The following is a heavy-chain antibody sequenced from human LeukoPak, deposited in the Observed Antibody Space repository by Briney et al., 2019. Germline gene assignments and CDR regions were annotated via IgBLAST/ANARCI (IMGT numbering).Heavy chain of an antibody. J-gene: IGHJ4*02. CDR2: ISYDESNK. CDR1: GFTFSSYA. V-gene: IGHV3-30-3*01. CDR3: ARVRAAYCTSTSCYTGYFDY. D-gene: IGHD2-2*02. Sequence: PGRSLRLSCAASGFTFSSYAMHWVREAPAKGLEWVAVISYDESNKYYADSVKGRFTISRDNSKNTLYLQMNSLRAEDTAVYYCARVRAAYCTSTSCYTGYFDYWGQGTLVTVSS.